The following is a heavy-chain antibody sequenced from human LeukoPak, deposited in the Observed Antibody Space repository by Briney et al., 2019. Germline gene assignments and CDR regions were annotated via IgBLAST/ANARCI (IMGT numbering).Heavy chain of an antibody. D-gene: IGHD2-15*01. CDR1: GYTFTRYD. CDR3: ARVDGSPDS. CDR2: VNPNSGNT. J-gene: IGHJ4*02. V-gene: IGHV1-8*03. Sequence: ASVKVPCKASGYTFTRYDINWVRQATGQGLEWMGWVNPNSGNTGYAQKFQGRVTITRDTSINTAYMELSSLRSEDTAVYYCARVDGSPDSWGQGTLVTVSS.